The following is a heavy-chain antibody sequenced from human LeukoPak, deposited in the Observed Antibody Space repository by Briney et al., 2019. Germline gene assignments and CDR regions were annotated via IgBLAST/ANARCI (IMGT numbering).Heavy chain of an antibody. Sequence: GGSLRLSCAASGFTFSNYWIYWVRQVPGKGLVWVSRISPDGKDTSHADSVKGRFTISRDNAKNSLYLQMNSLRAEDTAVYYCARDLDAFDIWGQGTMVTVSS. CDR2: ISPDGKDT. CDR3: ARDLDAFDI. V-gene: IGHV3-74*01. J-gene: IGHJ3*02. CDR1: GFTFSNYW.